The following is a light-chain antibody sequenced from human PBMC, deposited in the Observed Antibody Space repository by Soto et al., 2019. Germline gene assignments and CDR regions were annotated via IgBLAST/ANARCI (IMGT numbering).Light chain of an antibody. J-gene: IGKJ5*01. CDR1: KSFSRSY. CDR3: QQYNSWPPIT. V-gene: IGKV3D-15*01. CDR2: DAS. Sequence: EIVLTQSPDTLSLSPGERVTLSCRASKSFSRSYLAWYQRKPGQAPRLLIYDASNRATGIPARFSGSGSGTEFTLTISSLQSEDFAVYYCQQYNSWPPITFGQGTRLEIK.